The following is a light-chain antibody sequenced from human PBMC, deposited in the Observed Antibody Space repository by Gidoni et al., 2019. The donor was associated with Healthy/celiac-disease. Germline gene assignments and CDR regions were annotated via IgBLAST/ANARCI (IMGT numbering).Light chain of an antibody. J-gene: IGKJ1*01. CDR2: WAS. V-gene: IGKV4-1*01. CDR1: QSVLYSSNNKNY. Sequence: DILMTQSPDSLPVSLGERATIHCKSSQSVLYSSNNKNYLDWYQQKPGQPPKLLIYWASTRESGVPDRFSGSGSGTDFTLTISSLQAEDVAVYYCQQYYSTPRTFGQGTKVEIK. CDR3: QQYYSTPRT.